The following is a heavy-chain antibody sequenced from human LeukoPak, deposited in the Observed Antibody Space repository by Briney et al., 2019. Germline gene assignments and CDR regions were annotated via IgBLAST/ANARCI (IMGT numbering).Heavy chain of an antibody. Sequence: ASVKVSCKASGYTFTSYGISWVRQAPGQGLEWMGWISAYNGNTNYAQKLQGRVTMTTDTSTSTAYMELRSLRSDDTAVYYCARDLLWFGESYDAFDIWGQGTMVTVSS. D-gene: IGHD3-10*01. J-gene: IGHJ3*02. CDR2: ISAYNGNT. CDR3: ARDLLWFGESYDAFDI. CDR1: GYTFTSYG. V-gene: IGHV1-18*01.